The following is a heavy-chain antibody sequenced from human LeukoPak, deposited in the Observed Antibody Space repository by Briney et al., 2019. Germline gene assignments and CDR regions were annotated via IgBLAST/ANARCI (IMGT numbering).Heavy chain of an antibody. CDR1: GGSISGYY. J-gene: IGHJ6*02. CDR3: ARTSPYFYYGMDV. CDR2: FYYSGST. Sequence: PSETLSLTCTVSGGSISGYYWSWIRQPPGKGLEWIGYFYYSGSTNYNPSLKSRVTISVDTSKNQSSLKLSSVTAADTAVYYCARTSPYFYYGMDVWGQGTTVTVSS. D-gene: IGHD2-2*01. V-gene: IGHV4-59*08.